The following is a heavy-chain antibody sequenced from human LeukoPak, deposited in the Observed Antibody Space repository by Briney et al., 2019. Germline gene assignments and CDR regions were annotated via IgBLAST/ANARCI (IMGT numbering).Heavy chain of an antibody. D-gene: IGHD3-10*01. CDR1: GGSISSYY. CDR3: ASGGTMVRGVIWFDP. V-gene: IGHV4-59*01. J-gene: IGHJ5*02. CDR2: IYYSGST. Sequence: SETLSLTCTVSGGSISSYYWSWIRQPPGKGLEWIGYIYYSGSTNYNPSLKSRVTISVDTSKNQFSLKLSSVTAADTAVYYCASGGTMVRGVIWFDPWGQGTLVTVSS.